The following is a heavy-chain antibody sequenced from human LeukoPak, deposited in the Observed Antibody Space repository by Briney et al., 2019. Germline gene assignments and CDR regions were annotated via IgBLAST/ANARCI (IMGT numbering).Heavy chain of an antibody. CDR3: AREPGPVANVDI. V-gene: IGHV3-7*03. CDR1: GFTFSSYW. Sequence: GGSLRLSCAASGFTFSSYWMSWVRQAPGKGLEWVANIKQDGSEKYYVDSVKGRFTISRDNSKNTLYLQMNSLRAEDTAVYYCAREPGPVANVDIWGQGTMVTVSS. CDR2: IKQDGSEK. J-gene: IGHJ3*02.